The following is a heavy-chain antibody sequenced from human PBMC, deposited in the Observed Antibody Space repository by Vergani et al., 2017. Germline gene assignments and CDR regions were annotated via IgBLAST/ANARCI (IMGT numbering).Heavy chain of an antibody. D-gene: IGHD2/OR15-2a*01. J-gene: IGHJ6*02. CDR1: GFTLNTYS. Sequence: QVQILQSGGGVVQPGGSLRLSCTLSGFTLNTYSIHWVRQAPGKGLEWVSFIRYDGSSEYYGDSVKGRFTISRDKSQNTVNLQMNSLRTEETAVYFCANSVIAGNVGVAYFGMDVWGRGTTVTVSS. CDR2: IRYDGSSE. V-gene: IGHV3-30*02. CDR3: ANSVIAGNVGVAYFGMDV.